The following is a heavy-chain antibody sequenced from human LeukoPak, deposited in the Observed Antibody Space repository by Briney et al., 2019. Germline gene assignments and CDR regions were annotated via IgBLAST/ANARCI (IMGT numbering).Heavy chain of an antibody. Sequence: SETLSLTCTVSGGSISSSGYYWGWIRQPPGKGLEWIGSISSGGSTHYTPSLKGRVTISVDTSKNQFSLKLSSVTAADTAVYYCARRSYDGSGYYYVDYWGQGTLVTVSS. V-gene: IGHV4-39*01. J-gene: IGHJ4*02. D-gene: IGHD3-22*01. CDR2: ISSGGST. CDR1: GGSISSSGYY. CDR3: ARRSYDGSGYYYVDY.